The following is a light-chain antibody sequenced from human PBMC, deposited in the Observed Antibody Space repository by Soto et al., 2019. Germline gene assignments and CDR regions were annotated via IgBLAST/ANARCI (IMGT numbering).Light chain of an antibody. V-gene: IGKV1-39*01. CDR2: SAS. CDR1: QNINIC. J-gene: IGKJ4*01. CDR3: QQANTFALT. Sequence: IQITQSPSSLSASVGDRVSITCRASQNINICLNWYQQRPGTAPKLLIYSASSLYTGVPSRFSGSGSGTDFTLTISSLQPEDFATYYCQQANTFALTFGGGTKV.